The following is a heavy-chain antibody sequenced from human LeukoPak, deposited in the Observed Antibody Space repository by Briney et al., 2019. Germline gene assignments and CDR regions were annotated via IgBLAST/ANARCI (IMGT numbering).Heavy chain of an antibody. CDR2: IYSDAST. V-gene: IGHV3-53*04. J-gene: IGHJ4*02. CDR3: ARVGAGPAGGDY. Sequence: QPGGSLRLSCAASGFAVRSNYMAWVRQAPGKGLEWVSVIYSDASTFYADSVKGRSTISGRNSQNTLYLQMNSLRAEDTALYYCARVGAGPAGGDYWGQGTLVTVSS. CDR1: GFAVRSNY. D-gene: IGHD6-19*01.